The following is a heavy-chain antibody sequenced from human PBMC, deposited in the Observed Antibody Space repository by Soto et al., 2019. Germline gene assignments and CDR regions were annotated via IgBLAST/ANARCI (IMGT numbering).Heavy chain of an antibody. CDR2: IFYSGIT. Sequence: PSETLSLTCTVSGDSISSSNYFWGWIRQPPGKGLEWIGTIFYSGITYSNPSLKSRVTISVDTSKNQFSLKLTSVAAADTALYYCARRYGWLYFDYWGQGCLVT. D-gene: IGHD3-10*01. V-gene: IGHV4-39*01. CDR1: GDSISSSNYF. CDR3: ARRYGWLYFDY. J-gene: IGHJ4*02.